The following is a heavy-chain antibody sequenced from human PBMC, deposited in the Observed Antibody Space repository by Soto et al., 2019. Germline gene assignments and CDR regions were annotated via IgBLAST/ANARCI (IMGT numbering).Heavy chain of an antibody. Sequence: EVQLVESGGGLVQPGESLRLSCAASGLTFRSYWMHWVRQAPGKGLVWVSRINTDGSVAMYVDSVKGRFTISRDNAKNTLYLHMNCLRAEDTAVYYCVRDMQLWRLDSWGKGTLVTVSS. V-gene: IGHV3-74*03. D-gene: IGHD2-21*01. CDR2: INTDGSVA. CDR1: GLTFRSYW. CDR3: VRDMQLWRLDS. J-gene: IGHJ4*02.